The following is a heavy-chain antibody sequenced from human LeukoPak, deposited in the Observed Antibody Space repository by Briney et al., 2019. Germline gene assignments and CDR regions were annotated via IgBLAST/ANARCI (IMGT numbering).Heavy chain of an antibody. D-gene: IGHD6-19*01. CDR1: GYTFTGYY. CDR2: INPNSGGA. CDR3: ARALAVAGTGGGYYYYYYMDV. J-gene: IGHJ6*03. Sequence: ASVKVSCKASGYTFTGYYMHWVRQAPGQGLEWMGWINPNSGGANYAQKFQGRVTMTRDTSISTAYMELSRLRSDDTAVYYCARALAVAGTGGGYYYYYYMDVWGKGTTVTVSS. V-gene: IGHV1-2*02.